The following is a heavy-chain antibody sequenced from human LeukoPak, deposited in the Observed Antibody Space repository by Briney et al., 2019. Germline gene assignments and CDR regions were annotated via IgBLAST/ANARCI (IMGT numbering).Heavy chain of an antibody. CDR2: ISWNSGSI. CDR1: GFTFDDCA. CDR3: AKASYYYDSSGYSYYFDY. J-gene: IGHJ4*02. V-gene: IGHV3-9*03. Sequence: PGRSLRLSCAASGFTFDDCAMHWVRQAPGKGLEWVSGISWNSGSIGYADSVKGRFTISRDNAKNSLYLQMNSLRAEDMALYYCAKASYYYDSSGYSYYFDYWGQGTLVTVSS. D-gene: IGHD3-22*01.